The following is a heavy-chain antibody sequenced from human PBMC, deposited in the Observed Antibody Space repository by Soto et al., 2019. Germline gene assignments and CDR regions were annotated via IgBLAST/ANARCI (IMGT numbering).Heavy chain of an antibody. Sequence: EMQLVQSGGGLVKSGGSLRLSCAASDFSFSSYTMNWVRQAPGKGLEWVSSIGGTAGFIFYADSGKGRFTISRDNARNLLFLQMNSLRAEDTAVYYCAKGRGDLGMVTPYFYYGMDVWGQGTTVTASS. D-gene: IGHD2-21*01. V-gene: IGHV3-21*06. J-gene: IGHJ6*02. CDR2: IGGTAGFI. CDR1: DFSFSSYT. CDR3: AKGRGDLGMVTPYFYYGMDV.